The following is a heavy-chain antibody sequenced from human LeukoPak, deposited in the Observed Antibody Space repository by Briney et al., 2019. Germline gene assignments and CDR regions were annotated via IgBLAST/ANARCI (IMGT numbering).Heavy chain of an antibody. CDR1: GFTFSDYY. J-gene: IGHJ6*02. V-gene: IGHV3-11*01. CDR2: INNSGITI. D-gene: IGHD2-21*02. Sequence: GGSLRLSCAASGFTFSDYYMSWIRQAPGKGLEWVSYINNSGITIYYADSVKGRFTISRDNAKNSLYLQMNSLRPEDTAAYYCATRVYCGGDCYSSHGMDVWGPGTTVTVSS. CDR3: ATRVYCGGDCYSSHGMDV.